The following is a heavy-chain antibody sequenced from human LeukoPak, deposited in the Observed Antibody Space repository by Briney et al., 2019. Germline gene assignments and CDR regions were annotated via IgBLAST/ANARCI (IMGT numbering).Heavy chain of an antibody. CDR3: VRGNDYGGPHY. Sequence: GGSLRLSCAVSGFTFSSYWMHWVRQAPGKGLVWVSRIDRDGSRINYADSVKGRFTISRDNGKNTLFLQMNSLRAEDATVYYCVRGNDYGGPHYWGQGTLVTVSS. J-gene: IGHJ4*02. V-gene: IGHV3-74*01. CDR2: IDRDGSRI. D-gene: IGHD4-23*01. CDR1: GFTFSSYW.